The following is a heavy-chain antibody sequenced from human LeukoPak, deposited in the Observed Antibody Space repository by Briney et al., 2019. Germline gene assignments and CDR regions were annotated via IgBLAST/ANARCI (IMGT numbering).Heavy chain of an antibody. D-gene: IGHD3-10*01. V-gene: IGHV4-38-2*02. CDR1: GYSISSGYY. Sequence: PSETLSLTCTVSGYSISSGYYWGWIRQPPGKGLEWIGSIYHSGSTYYNPSLKSRVTISVDTSKNQFSLKLSSVTAADTAVYYCARDSSVYGSGSYGYWGQGTLVTVSS. CDR2: IYHSGST. J-gene: IGHJ4*02. CDR3: ARDSSVYGSGSYGY.